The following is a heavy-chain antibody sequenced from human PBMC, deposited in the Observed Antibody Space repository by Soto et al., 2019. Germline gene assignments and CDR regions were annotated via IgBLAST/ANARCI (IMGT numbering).Heavy chain of an antibody. J-gene: IGHJ5*02. D-gene: IGHD6-19*01. Sequence: GGSLRLSCAASGFTFSSYWMHWVRQAPGKGLVWVSRINSDGSSTSYADSVKGRFTISRDNAKNTLYLQMNSLRAEDTAVYYCARDRGYSSGWISYNWFDPWGQGTLVTVSS. CDR1: GFTFSSYW. CDR2: INSDGSST. V-gene: IGHV3-74*01. CDR3: ARDRGYSSGWISYNWFDP.